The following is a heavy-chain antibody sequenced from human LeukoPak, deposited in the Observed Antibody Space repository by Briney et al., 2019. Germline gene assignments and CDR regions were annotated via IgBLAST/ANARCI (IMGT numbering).Heavy chain of an antibody. Sequence: PGGSLRLSCAASGFPFSSYSMNWVRQAPGKGLEWVSSISSSGSTIYYADSVKGRFTISRDKAKNSLYLQMNSLRAEDTAVYYCARQTYDSSGYRKRLNYFDYWGQGTLVTVSS. V-gene: IGHV3-48*01. D-gene: IGHD3-22*01. J-gene: IGHJ4*02. CDR3: ARQTYDSSGYRKRLNYFDY. CDR2: ISSSGSTI. CDR1: GFPFSSYS.